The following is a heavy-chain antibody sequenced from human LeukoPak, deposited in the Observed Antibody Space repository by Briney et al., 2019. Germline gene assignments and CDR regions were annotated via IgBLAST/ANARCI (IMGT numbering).Heavy chain of an antibody. D-gene: IGHD2-2*01. CDR2: IYTSGST. J-gene: IGHJ3*02. Sequence: SETLSVTCTVSGGSMSSYYWSWIRQPAGKGLEWIGRIYTSGSTNYNPSLKSRVTMSVDTSKNQFSLKLSSVTAADTAVYYCARNYCSTTSCYDAFDIWGQGTMVTVSS. CDR1: GGSMSSYY. V-gene: IGHV4-4*07. CDR3: ARNYCSTTSCYDAFDI.